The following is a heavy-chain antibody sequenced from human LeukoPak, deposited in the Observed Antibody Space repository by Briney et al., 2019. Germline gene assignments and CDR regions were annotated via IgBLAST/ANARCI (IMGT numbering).Heavy chain of an antibody. J-gene: IGHJ6*02. CDR2: MYDSGNT. Sequence: SSETLSLTCTVSGGSFNSFYWTWIRQPPGKGLEWIGLMYDSGNTNYNPSLRGRVTISVDTSKKQFSLILQSVSAADTAVYYCARDRGRGSSYYGLDVWGQGTTVTVSS. V-gene: IGHV4-59*01. CDR1: GGSFNSFY. CDR3: ARDRGRGSSYYGLDV. D-gene: IGHD3-10*01.